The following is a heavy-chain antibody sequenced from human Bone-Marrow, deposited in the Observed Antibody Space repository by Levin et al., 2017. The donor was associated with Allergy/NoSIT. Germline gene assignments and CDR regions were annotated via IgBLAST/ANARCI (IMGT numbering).Heavy chain of an antibody. V-gene: IGHV4-39*01. CDR1: GGSVSSSGYY. J-gene: IGHJ4*02. Sequence: SETLSLTCTVSGGSVSSSGYYWGWIRQPPGKGLEWIGSIYYSGITYYNSTLKSRVTISVDTSKNQFSLRLTSVTATDTSVYYCVRSWTFDYWGQGTLVTVSS. CDR3: VRSWTFDY. D-gene: IGHD3/OR15-3a*01. CDR2: IYYSGIT.